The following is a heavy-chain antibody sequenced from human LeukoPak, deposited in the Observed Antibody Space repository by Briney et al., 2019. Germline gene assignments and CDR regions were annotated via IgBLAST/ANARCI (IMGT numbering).Heavy chain of an antibody. CDR1: GGSISSSSYY. D-gene: IGHD2-2*01. CDR2: IYYSGST. CDR3: ARDLAVVAPAATLDY. V-gene: IGHV4-39*02. J-gene: IGHJ4*02. Sequence: PSETLSLTCTVSGGSISSSSYYWGWIRQPPGKGLEWIGSIYYSGSTYYNPSLKSRVTISVDTSKNQFSLKLSSVTAADTAVYYCARDLAVVAPAATLDYWGQGTLVTVSS.